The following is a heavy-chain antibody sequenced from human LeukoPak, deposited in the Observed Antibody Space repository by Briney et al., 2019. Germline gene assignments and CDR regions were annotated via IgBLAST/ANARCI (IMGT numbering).Heavy chain of an antibody. J-gene: IGHJ4*02. CDR3: AGAGGVYYFEY. CDR2: IWYDGSNK. Sequence: GGSLRLSCAASGFTFSSYGMHWVRQAPGKGLEWVAVIWYDGSNKYYADSVKGRFTISRDNSKNTLYLQMNSLRPEDTAVYYCAGAGGVYYFEYWGQGTQVTVSS. V-gene: IGHV3-30*02. D-gene: IGHD2-8*02. CDR1: GFTFSSYG.